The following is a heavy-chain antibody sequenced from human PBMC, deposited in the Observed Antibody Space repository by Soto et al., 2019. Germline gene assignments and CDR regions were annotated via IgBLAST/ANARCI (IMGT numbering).Heavy chain of an antibody. CDR1: GYTFIRNG. J-gene: IGHJ6*02. D-gene: IGHD3-22*01. CDR2: ISPKSGNT. Sequence: QVHLVQSGAEVKKPGASVNVSCKTSGYTFIRNGISWVRPAPGQGLEWMGWISPKSGNTKDAQKLQGRVLMTTDTSTSTAYMELRSLRSDDTAVYYCVKDRDSNSWPSRDVWGPGTTVTVSS. CDR3: VKDRDSNSWPSRDV. V-gene: IGHV1-18*01.